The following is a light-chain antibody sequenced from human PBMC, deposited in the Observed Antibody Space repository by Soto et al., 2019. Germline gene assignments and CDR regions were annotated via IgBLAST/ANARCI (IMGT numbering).Light chain of an antibody. Sequence: EIVLTQSPGTLSLSPGERATLSCRASQSVSSSYLAWYQQKPGQAPRLLIYGASSRATGIPDRFSGSGSGTEFTLTISSLQPEDSAVYYCQQFNVWPLTFGGGNKVDIK. CDR3: QQFNVWPLT. CDR1: QSVSSSY. J-gene: IGKJ4*01. V-gene: IGKV3-20*01. CDR2: GAS.